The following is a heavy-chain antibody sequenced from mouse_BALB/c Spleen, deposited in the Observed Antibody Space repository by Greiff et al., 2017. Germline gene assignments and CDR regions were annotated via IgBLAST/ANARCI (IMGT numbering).Heavy chain of an antibody. Sequence: DVMLVESGGGLVQPGGSRKLSCAASGFTFSSFGMHWVRQAPEKGLEWVAYISSGSSTIYYADTVKGRFTISRDNPKNTLFLQMTSLRSEDTAMYYCAREGRGLRPLLDYWGQGTTLTVSA. D-gene: IGHD2-4*01. CDR2: ISSGSSTI. CDR3: AREGRGLRPLLDY. V-gene: IGHV5-17*02. J-gene: IGHJ2*01. CDR1: GFTFSSFG.